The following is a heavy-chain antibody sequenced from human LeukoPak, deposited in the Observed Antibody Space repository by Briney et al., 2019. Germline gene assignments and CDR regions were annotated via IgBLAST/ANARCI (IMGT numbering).Heavy chain of an antibody. J-gene: IGHJ6*03. Sequence: SVRVSCKASGGTFTSYAISWGRQPPGQGLEWLGGIIPIFGTANYAQKFQGRVTITTDESTSTAYMELSSLRSEDTAVYYCARDSGRWLHYYYHYMDVWGKGTTVTVSS. CDR3: ARDSGRWLHYYYHYMDV. D-gene: IGHD5-24*01. V-gene: IGHV1-69*05. CDR1: GGTFTSYA. CDR2: IIPIFGTA.